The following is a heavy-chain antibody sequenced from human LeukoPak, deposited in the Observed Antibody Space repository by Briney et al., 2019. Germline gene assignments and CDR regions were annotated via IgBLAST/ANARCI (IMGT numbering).Heavy chain of an antibody. Sequence: GGSLRLSCAASGFTFSKYGMHWVRQTPGKGLEWVAVISYDGGEQHYGDSVKGRFSISRDDSKSTIYLQMNSLTVEDTALYYCAKPRTFYDILTVSFQQWGQGTWVSVSS. CDR1: GFTFSKYG. CDR2: ISYDGGEQ. CDR3: AKPRTFYDILTVSFQQ. D-gene: IGHD3-9*01. V-gene: IGHV3-30*18. J-gene: IGHJ1*01.